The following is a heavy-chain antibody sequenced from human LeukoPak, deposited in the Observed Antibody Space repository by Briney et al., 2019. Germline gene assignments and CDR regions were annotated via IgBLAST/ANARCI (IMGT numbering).Heavy chain of an antibody. CDR3: AKGPLRGTAAAIGY. D-gene: IGHD2-2*01. V-gene: IGHV3-30*18. Sequence: QTGKSLRLSCAASGFTFNNYGMHWVRQAPGKGLEWVAVISYDGRNKHYPDSVKGRFTISRDISTDTLWLQMDSLRTEDTAVYYCAKGPLRGTAAAIGYWGQGTLVTVSS. J-gene: IGHJ4*02. CDR2: ISYDGRNK. CDR1: GFTFNNYG.